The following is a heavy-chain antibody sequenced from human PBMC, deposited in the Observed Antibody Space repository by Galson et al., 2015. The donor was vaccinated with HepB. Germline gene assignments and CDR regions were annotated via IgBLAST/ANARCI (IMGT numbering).Heavy chain of an antibody. CDR3: ARAGGGAAAAGTAYYYYGMDV. D-gene: IGHD6-13*01. CDR2: INPNSGGT. J-gene: IGHJ6*02. CDR1: GYTFTGYY. V-gene: IGHV1-2*04. Sequence: SVKVSCKASGYTFTGYYMHWVRQAPGQGLEWMGWINPNSGGTNYAQKFQGWVTMTRDTSISTAYMELSRLRSDDTAVYYCARAGGGAAAAGTAYYYYGMDVWGQGTTVSVSS.